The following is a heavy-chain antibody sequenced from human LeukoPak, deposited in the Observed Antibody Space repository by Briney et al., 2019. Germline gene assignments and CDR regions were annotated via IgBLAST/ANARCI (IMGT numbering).Heavy chain of an antibody. Sequence: GASVKVSCKASGYTFTGYYMHWERQAPGQGLEWMGWINPNSGGTNYAQKFQGRVTMTRDTSISTAYMELSRLRSDDTAVYYCARDRYTAMADNWFDPWGQGTLVTVSS. CDR1: GYTFTGYY. CDR3: ARDRYTAMADNWFDP. CDR2: INPNSGGT. V-gene: IGHV1-2*02. D-gene: IGHD5-18*01. J-gene: IGHJ5*02.